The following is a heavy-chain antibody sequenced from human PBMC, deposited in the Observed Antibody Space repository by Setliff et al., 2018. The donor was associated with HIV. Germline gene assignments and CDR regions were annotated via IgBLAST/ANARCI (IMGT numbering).Heavy chain of an antibody. D-gene: IGHD6-13*01. CDR3: ARDKGELGSNLGLDS. J-gene: IGHJ4*02. Sequence: ASVKVSCKASGYNFVGYGINWLRQAPGQGLEWMGWINTYNGNTKYGQKFQGSVTMTTDTSTSTASMELSSLRSDDTAVYYCARDKGELGSNLGLDSWGQGTLVTVSS. V-gene: IGHV1-18*01. CDR2: INTYNGNT. CDR1: GYNFVGYG.